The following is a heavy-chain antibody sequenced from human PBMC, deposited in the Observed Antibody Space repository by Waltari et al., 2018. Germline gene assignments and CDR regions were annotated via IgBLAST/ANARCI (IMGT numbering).Heavy chain of an antibody. J-gene: IGHJ4*02. V-gene: IGHV3-7*01. CDR3: ARNDFWTGYTYFLDH. Sequence: EVQLVESGGGLVQPGGSLRLSCVASGFSFSSYWMSWVRQAPGKGLEWVANIKQDGSEKYYVDSAKGRFTISRDNAKNSLYLQMNGLRAEDTAVYYCARNDFWTGYTYFLDHWGQGTVVTVSS. D-gene: IGHD3-3*01. CDR2: IKQDGSEK. CDR1: GFSFSSYW.